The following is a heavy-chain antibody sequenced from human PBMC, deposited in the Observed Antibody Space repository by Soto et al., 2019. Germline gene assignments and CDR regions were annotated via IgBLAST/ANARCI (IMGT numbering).Heavy chain of an antibody. CDR1: F. CDR3: ARQGPRVVTPWNAFDI. J-gene: IGHJ3*02. V-gene: IGHV4-39*01. CDR2: IYYTGST. Sequence: FGCWLRQPPGKGLEWIGSIYYTGSTYYNPSLKSRVTISVDTSKNQFSLKLSSVTAADTAVYYCARQGPRVVTPWNAFDIWGQWTMVT. D-gene: IGHD2-21*02.